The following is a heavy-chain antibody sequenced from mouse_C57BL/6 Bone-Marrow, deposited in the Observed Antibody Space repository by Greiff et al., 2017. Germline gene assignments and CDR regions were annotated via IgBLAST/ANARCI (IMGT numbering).Heavy chain of an antibody. D-gene: IGHD2-4*01. CDR3: ARSVYYDSSFAY. J-gene: IGHJ3*01. V-gene: IGHV1-82*01. CDR1: GYAFSSSC. CDR2: IYPGDGAT. Sequence: QVQLQQSGPELVKPGASVKISCKASGYAFSSSCMNWVKQRPGKGLEWIGRIYPGDGATNYNEKFKGKATLTADKSSSTAYMQLSSLTSEDTAVYFCARSVYYDSSFAYWGQGTLVTVSA.